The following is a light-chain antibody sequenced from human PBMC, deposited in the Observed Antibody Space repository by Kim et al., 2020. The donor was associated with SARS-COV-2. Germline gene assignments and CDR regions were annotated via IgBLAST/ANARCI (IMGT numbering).Light chain of an antibody. J-gene: IGKJ4*01. V-gene: IGKV1-9*01. Sequence: ASGGDRVTITCRASQDITNRLAWYQQKPGKAPNLLIYSASSLQSGVPSRFSGSGSGTEFTLTINSLQPEDVATYFCQQISDYPLTFGRGTKVDIK. CDR1: QDITNR. CDR3: QQISDYPLT. CDR2: SAS.